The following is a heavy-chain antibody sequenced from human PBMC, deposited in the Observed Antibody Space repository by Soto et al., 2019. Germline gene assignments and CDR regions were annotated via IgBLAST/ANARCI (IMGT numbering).Heavy chain of an antibody. Sequence: ASVKVSCKASGYTFTSYGISWVRQAPGQGLEWMGWISAYNGNTNYAQKLQGRVTMTTDTSTSTAYMELSSLRSEDTAVYYCARARIRSSWYGDNWFDPWGQGNLVTVSS. CDR3: ARARIRSSWYGDNWFDP. D-gene: IGHD6-13*01. CDR1: GYTFTSYG. J-gene: IGHJ5*02. CDR2: ISAYNGNT. V-gene: IGHV1-18*01.